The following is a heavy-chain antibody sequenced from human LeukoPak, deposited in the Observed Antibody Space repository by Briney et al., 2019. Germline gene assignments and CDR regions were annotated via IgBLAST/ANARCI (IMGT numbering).Heavy chain of an antibody. Sequence: ASVKVSCKASGYTFTGYYMHWVRQAPGQGLEWMGWINPNSGDTNYAQKFQGRVTVTRDTSISTAYRELSSLRSDDTAVYYCARVGSSGWYVHPTLDYWGQGTLVTVSS. CDR3: ARVGSSGWYVHPTLDY. CDR1: GYTFTGYY. V-gene: IGHV1-2*02. J-gene: IGHJ4*02. D-gene: IGHD6-19*01. CDR2: INPNSGDT.